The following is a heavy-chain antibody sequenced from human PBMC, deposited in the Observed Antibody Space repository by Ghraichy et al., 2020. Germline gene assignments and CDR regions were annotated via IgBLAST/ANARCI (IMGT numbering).Heavy chain of an antibody. Sequence: ASVKVSCKASGYTFTSYGISWVRQAPGQGLEWMGWISGYNGNTHYAQRFQGRVTMTTDTSTSTAYMELRSLRSDDTALYYCARKDGLFGWEAFDIWGQGTMVTVSS. J-gene: IGHJ3*02. CDR1: GYTFTSYG. CDR2: ISGYNGNT. V-gene: IGHV1-18*01. CDR3: ARKDGLFGWEAFDI. D-gene: IGHD3/OR15-3a*01.